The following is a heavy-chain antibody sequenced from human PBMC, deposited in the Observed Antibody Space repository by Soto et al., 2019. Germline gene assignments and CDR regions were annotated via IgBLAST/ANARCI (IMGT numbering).Heavy chain of an antibody. Sequence: ASAKVSCKASGYTFTSYAMHWVRQAPGQRLERMGWINAGNGNTKYSQKFQGRVTITRDTSASTAYMELSSLRSEDTAVYYCASPYIAAAGTGFHWFDPWGQGTLVTVSS. D-gene: IGHD6-13*01. CDR3: ASPYIAAAGTGFHWFDP. CDR1: GYTFTSYA. V-gene: IGHV1-3*01. CDR2: INAGNGNT. J-gene: IGHJ5*02.